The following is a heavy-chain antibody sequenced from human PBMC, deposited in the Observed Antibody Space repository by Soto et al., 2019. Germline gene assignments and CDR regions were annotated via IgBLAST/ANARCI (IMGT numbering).Heavy chain of an antibody. Sequence: ASVKVSCKASGYTFTSYAMHWVRQAPGQKLEWMGWINAGNGNTKYSQKFQGRVTITRDTSASTAYMELSSLRSEDTAVYYCARVKACSSTSCRNINWFDPWGQGTLVTVSS. V-gene: IGHV1-3*01. CDR2: INAGNGNT. D-gene: IGHD2-2*01. J-gene: IGHJ5*02. CDR3: ARVKACSSTSCRNINWFDP. CDR1: GYTFTSYA.